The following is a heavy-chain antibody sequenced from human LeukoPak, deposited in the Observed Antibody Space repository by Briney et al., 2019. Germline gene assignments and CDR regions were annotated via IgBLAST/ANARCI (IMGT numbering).Heavy chain of an antibody. CDR2: ISAYNVNT. D-gene: IGHD3-3*01. V-gene: IGHV1-18*01. Sequence: ASVKVSCEASVYTFTSYGISWVRQAPRQGRECGGGISAYNVNTNYAQKLQGRVTMTTDTSTSTAYMEMRSLRSDDTAVYHCARSYDFWSGSYMDVWGKGTTVTVSS. J-gene: IGHJ6*03. CDR1: VYTFTSYG. CDR3: ARSYDFWSGSYMDV.